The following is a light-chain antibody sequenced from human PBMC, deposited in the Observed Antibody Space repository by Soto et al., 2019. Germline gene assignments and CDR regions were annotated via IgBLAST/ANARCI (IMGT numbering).Light chain of an antibody. J-gene: IGKJ4*01. CDR2: GAS. CDR3: QQYDNWPLT. CDR1: QSISTY. V-gene: IGKV3-15*01. Sequence: EIVVTQSPATLSLSAGERATLSCRASQSISTYLAWYQQKPGQAPRLLIYGASTRATGIPARFSGSGSGTEFTLTISSLQSEDFAVYYCQQYDNWPLTFGGGTKVDI.